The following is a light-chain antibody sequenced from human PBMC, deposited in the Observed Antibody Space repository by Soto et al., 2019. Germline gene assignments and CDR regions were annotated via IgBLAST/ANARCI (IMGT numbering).Light chain of an antibody. J-gene: IGKJ2*01. CDR3: QQYNNWPPYT. Sequence: EIVMTQSPATLSVSPGERATLSCRASQSVGSGLSWYQQKPDQAPRLLIYGASTRATGIPARFSGSGSGTEFTLTISSLQSEDYAVYYCQQYNNWPPYTCGQGTKV. CDR1: QSVGSG. V-gene: IGKV3-15*01. CDR2: GAS.